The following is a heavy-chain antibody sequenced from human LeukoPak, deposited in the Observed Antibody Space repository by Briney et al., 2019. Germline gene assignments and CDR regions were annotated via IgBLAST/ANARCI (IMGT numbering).Heavy chain of an antibody. CDR1: GYTFTGYY. Sequence: ASVKVSCKASGYTFTGYYMHWVRQAPGQGLEWMGWINPNSGGTNYAQKFQGRVTMTRDTSISTAYMELSRLRPDDTAVYYCARPEDYYDSSEGQYYFDYWGQGTLVTVSS. CDR2: INPNSGGT. J-gene: IGHJ4*02. V-gene: IGHV1-2*02. D-gene: IGHD3-22*01. CDR3: ARPEDYYDSSEGQYYFDY.